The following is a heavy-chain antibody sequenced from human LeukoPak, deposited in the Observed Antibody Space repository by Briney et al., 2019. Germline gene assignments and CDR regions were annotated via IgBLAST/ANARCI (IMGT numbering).Heavy chain of an antibody. J-gene: IGHJ4*02. CDR1: GGTFSSYA. V-gene: IGHV1-69*05. Sequence: SVKVSCEASGGTFSSYAISWVRQAPGQGLEWMGRIIPIFGTANYAQKFQGRVTITTDESTSTAYMELSSLRSEDTAVYYCARHTYYYDSSGYSIDYWGQGTLVTVSS. D-gene: IGHD3-22*01. CDR2: IIPIFGTA. CDR3: ARHTYYYDSSGYSIDY.